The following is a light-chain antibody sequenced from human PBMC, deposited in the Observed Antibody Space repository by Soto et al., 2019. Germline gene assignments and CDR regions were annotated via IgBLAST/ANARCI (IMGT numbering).Light chain of an antibody. CDR3: QQYNNWPPLT. Sequence: EIVMPQSPATLSVSPGERATLSCRASQSVSSNLAWYQHKPGQAPRLLIYGASTRATGIPARLSGSGSGTEVTLTINSLQSEDFAVYYCQQYNNWPPLTFGGGTKVEIK. J-gene: IGKJ4*01. CDR1: QSVSSN. CDR2: GAS. V-gene: IGKV3-15*01.